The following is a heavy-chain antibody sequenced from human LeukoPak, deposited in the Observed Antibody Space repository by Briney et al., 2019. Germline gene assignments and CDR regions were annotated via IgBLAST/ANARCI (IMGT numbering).Heavy chain of an antibody. Sequence: GGSLRLSCTASGFTFTTYWMLCVRQAPGKGPMWVSRIHKETGETKYADSVRGRFTMSRDNSKWTVYLQMNNLRADDTGIYYCVRSNWDYMDVWGKGTTVTVSS. CDR2: IHKETGET. CDR3: VRSNWDYMDV. V-gene: IGHV3-74*03. D-gene: IGHD7-27*01. J-gene: IGHJ6*03. CDR1: GFTFTTYW.